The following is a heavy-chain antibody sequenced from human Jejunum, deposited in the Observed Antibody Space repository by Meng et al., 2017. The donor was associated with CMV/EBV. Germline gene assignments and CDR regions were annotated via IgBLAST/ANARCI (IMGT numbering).Heavy chain of an antibody. CDR1: GGSIISYY. J-gene: IGHJ4*02. D-gene: IGHD2-2*02. CDR2: IYNRGST. CDR3: ARSGVPAAIPDY. V-gene: IGHV4-59*01. Sequence: TVSGGSIISYYWSWVRQPPGKGLEWIGYIYNRGSTNYNPSLQGRATISVDTSKNQFSLKVTSVTAADTAVYYCARSGVPAAIPDYWGQGMLVTVSS.